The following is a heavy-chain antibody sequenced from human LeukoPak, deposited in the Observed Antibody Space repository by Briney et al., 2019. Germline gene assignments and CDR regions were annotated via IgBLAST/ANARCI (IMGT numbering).Heavy chain of an antibody. CDR3: ARVGSRQWLVPWYFDL. CDR2: IYHSGST. Sequence: SETLSLTCTVSGYSISSGYYWGWIRQPPGKGLEWIGSIYHSGSTYYNPSLKSRVTISVDTSKNQFSLKLSSVTAADTAVYYCARVGSRQWLVPWYFDLWGRGTLVTVSS. V-gene: IGHV4-38-2*02. J-gene: IGHJ2*01. D-gene: IGHD6-19*01. CDR1: GYSISSGYY.